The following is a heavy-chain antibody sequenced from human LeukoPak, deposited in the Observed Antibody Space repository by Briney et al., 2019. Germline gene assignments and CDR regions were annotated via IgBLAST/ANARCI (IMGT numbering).Heavy chain of an antibody. CDR1: VYTFTNFY. D-gene: IGHD1-14*01. CDR2: INPSRGST. Sequence: ASLKGTSTASVYTFTNFYMHWVRQAPGQGLEWMGVINPSRGSTSCAQKFQGRVTMTRDTSTSTVYMELSSLRSEDTAVYYCARDDNGPNWFDPWGDESPGTVSS. V-gene: IGHV1-46*01. J-gene: IGHJ5*02. CDR3: ARDDNGPNWFDP.